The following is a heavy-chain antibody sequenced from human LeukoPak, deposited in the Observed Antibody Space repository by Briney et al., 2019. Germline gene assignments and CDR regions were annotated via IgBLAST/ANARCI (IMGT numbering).Heavy chain of an antibody. CDR2: IIPIFGTA. Sequence: SVRVSCKASGGTFSSYAISWARQAPGQGLEWMGGIIPIFGTANYAQKFQGRVTITADESTSTAYMELSSLRSEDTAVYYCARDLCRYGYCYFDYWGQGTLVTVSS. CDR3: ARDLCRYGYCYFDY. V-gene: IGHV1-69*01. D-gene: IGHD5-18*01. CDR1: GGTFSSYA. J-gene: IGHJ4*02.